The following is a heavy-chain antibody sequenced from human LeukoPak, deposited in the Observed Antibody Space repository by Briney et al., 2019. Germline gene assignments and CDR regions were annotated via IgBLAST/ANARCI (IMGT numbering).Heavy chain of an antibody. J-gene: IGHJ4*02. D-gene: IGHD3-10*01. CDR1: RYTFTSYD. Sequence: ASVTVSCKASRYTFTSYDINWVREAAGQGLEWMGWMNPNTGRTGYAQKFQGRITMTRDTSINTAYMELTNLRSEDTAIYYCARLSQTPDYYTLGGYYYLGYWGQGTLVTVSS. CDR2: MNPNTGRT. CDR3: ARLSQTPDYYTLGGYYYLGY. V-gene: IGHV1-8*01.